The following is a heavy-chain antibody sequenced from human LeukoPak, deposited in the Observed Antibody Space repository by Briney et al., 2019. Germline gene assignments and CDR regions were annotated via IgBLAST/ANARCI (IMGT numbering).Heavy chain of an antibody. CDR3: ARDRAWDYLDS. D-gene: IGHD1-26*01. Sequence: GGSLRLSCEASGFTFSSYSIHWVRQAPDKGLEWVAVVSYDGSDKYYADSVKGRFTISRDNSKNTLYLQMDSLRVEDTAIYYCARDRAWDYLDSWDQGPLVTVSS. J-gene: IGHJ4*02. CDR1: GFTFSSYS. CDR2: VSYDGSDK. V-gene: IGHV3-30*03.